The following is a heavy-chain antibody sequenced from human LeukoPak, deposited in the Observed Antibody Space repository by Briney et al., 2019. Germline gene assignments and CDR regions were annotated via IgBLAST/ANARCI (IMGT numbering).Heavy chain of an antibody. CDR1: GASVVSGGYY. CDR2: MYYSVST. J-gene: IGHJ4*02. Sequence: SETLSLTCAVSGASVVSGGYYWTWGRQHPGKGLEWIGHMYYSVSTDYNPSLKSRLTISEDTAKNQFSLKLSSVTAADTAVYYCARSEGGSIDFWGQGTLVIVSS. CDR3: ARSEGGSIDF. D-gene: IGHD3-16*01. V-gene: IGHV4-31*11.